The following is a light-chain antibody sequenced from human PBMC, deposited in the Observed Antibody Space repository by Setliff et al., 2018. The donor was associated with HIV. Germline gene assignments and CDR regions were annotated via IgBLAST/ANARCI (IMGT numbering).Light chain of an antibody. CDR1: SSDVGGYSY. Sequence: QSVLTQPASVSGSPGQSITISCTGTSSDVGGYSYVSWYQQHPGKAPKLIIYEVRNRPSGVSNRFSGSKSGNTVSLTISGLQAEDEADYYCSSYAITNTLPFGTGTRSPS. CDR2: EVR. V-gene: IGLV2-14*01. CDR3: SSYAITNTLP. J-gene: IGLJ1*01.